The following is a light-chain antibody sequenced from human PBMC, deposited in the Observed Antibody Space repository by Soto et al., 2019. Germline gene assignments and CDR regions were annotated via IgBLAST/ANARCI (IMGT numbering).Light chain of an antibody. CDR1: QSISNN. J-gene: IGKJ5*01. CDR3: QQYYSWPPIT. Sequence: EIVLTQSSAVVSVSPGGRATLSCRASQSISNNLAWYHQRPGQAPRLLIYGASTRATGVSARFSGSGSGTEFTLTISSLQSEDFAVYYCQQYYSWPPITFGQGTRLEIK. V-gene: IGKV3-15*01. CDR2: GAS.